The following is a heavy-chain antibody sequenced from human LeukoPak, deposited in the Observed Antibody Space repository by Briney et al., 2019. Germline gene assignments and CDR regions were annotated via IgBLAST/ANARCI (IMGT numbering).Heavy chain of an antibody. D-gene: IGHD2-2*02. CDR1: GFTFSDYY. CDR3: ARDKTPAAIRRGDKTNWFDP. J-gene: IGHJ5*02. Sequence: GGSLRLSCAASGFTFSDYYMSWIRQAPGKGLEWVSYISSSGSTIYYADSVKGRFTISRDNAKNSLYLQMNSLRAEDTAVYYCARDKTPAAIRRGDKTNWFDPWGQGTLVTVSS. V-gene: IGHV3-11*04. CDR2: ISSSGSTI.